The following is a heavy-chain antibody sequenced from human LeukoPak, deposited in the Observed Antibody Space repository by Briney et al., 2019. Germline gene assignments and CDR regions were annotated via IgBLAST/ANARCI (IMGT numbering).Heavy chain of an antibody. D-gene: IGHD2-2*01. CDR3: ARGYCSSTSCLKGAWFDP. V-gene: IGHV3-74*01. CDR2: INSDGSST. J-gene: IGHJ5*02. CDR1: GFTFSSYA. Sequence: GGSLRLSCAASGFTFSSYAMSWVRQAPGKGLVWVSRINSDGSSTSYADSVKGRFTISRDNAKNTLYLQMNSLRAEDTAVYYCARGYCSSTSCLKGAWFDPWGQGTLVTVSS.